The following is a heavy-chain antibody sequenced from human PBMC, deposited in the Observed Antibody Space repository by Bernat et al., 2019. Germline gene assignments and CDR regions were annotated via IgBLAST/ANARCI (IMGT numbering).Heavy chain of an antibody. CDR1: GFTVRNNH. J-gene: IGHJ4*02. D-gene: IGHD2-21*02. CDR3: TGYGGNSV. Sequence: EVQLVESGGGLVQPGGSLRLSCAASGFTVRNNHVSWVRQAAGKGLKCVSVIYGGGGTYYADSAKGRFTISRDNSKNTVSLHMNSLRAEDTAMYYCTGYGGNSVWGQGTLVTVSS. CDR2: IYGGGGT. V-gene: IGHV3-66*01.